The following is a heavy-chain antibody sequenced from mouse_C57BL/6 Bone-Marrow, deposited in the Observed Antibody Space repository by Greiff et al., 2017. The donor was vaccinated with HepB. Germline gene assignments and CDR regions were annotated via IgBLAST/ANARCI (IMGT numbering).Heavy chain of an antibody. CDR1: GYTFTSYW. J-gene: IGHJ4*01. D-gene: IGHD1-1*01. V-gene: IGHV1-64*01. Sequence: VQLQQPGAELVKPGASVKLSCKASGYTFTSYWMHWVKQRPGQGLEWIGMIHPNSGSTNYNEKFKSKATLTVDKSSSTAYMQLSSLTSEDSAVYYCARREGSSYGGYAMDYWGQGTSVTVSS. CDR2: IHPNSGST. CDR3: ARREGSSYGGYAMDY.